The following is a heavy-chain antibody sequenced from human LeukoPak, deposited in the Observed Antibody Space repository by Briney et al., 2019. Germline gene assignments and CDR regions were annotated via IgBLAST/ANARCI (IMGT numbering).Heavy chain of an antibody. Sequence: PSETLSLTCTVSGGSISSYYWSWIRQPPGKRLEWIGYIYYSGSTNYNPSLKSRVTISVDTSKNQFSLKLSSVTAADTAVYYCARGHNWNPDYWGQGTLVTVSS. CDR3: ARGHNWNPDY. CDR1: GGSISSYY. D-gene: IGHD1-20*01. V-gene: IGHV4-59*01. J-gene: IGHJ4*02. CDR2: IYYSGST.